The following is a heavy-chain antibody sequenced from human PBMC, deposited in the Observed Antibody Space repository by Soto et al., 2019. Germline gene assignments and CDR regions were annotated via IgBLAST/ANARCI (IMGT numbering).Heavy chain of an antibody. D-gene: IGHD2-2*01. V-gene: IGHV3-43*01. CDR3: AKDYCSSTSCAAPGI. J-gene: IGHJ3*02. CDR2: ISWDGGST. CDR1: GVTFDDYT. Sequence: GGALRLTCAASGVTFDDYTMHWVRQAPGKGLEWVSLISWDGGSTYYADSVKGRFTISRDNSKNSLYLQMNSLRTEDTALYYCAKDYCSSTSCAAPGIWGQGTMVPVSS.